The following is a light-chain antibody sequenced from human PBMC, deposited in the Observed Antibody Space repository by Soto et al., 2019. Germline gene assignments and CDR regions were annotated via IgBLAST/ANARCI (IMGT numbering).Light chain of an antibody. Sequence: VLTQPTSVSGAPGQRVTISCTGSSSNIGAGYDVHWYQQLPGTAPKLLIYGNSNRPSGVPDRFSGSKSGTSASLAITGLQAEDEADYYCQSYDSSLSALFGGGTKVTVL. CDR2: GNS. J-gene: IGLJ3*02. CDR3: QSYDSSLSAL. CDR1: SSNIGAGYD. V-gene: IGLV1-40*01.